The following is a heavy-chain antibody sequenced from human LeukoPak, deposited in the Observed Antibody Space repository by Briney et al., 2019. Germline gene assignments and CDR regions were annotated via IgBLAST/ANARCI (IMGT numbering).Heavy chain of an antibody. CDR3: ARDQGDSGYDWYYFDY. CDR1: GGSISSGSYY. V-gene: IGHV4-61*02. CDR2: IYTSGST. J-gene: IGHJ4*02. D-gene: IGHD5-12*01. Sequence: SETLSLTCTVSGGSISSGSYYWSWIRQPAGKGLEWIGRIYTSGSTNYNPSLKSRVTISVDTSKNQFSLKLSSVTAADTAVYYCARDQGDSGYDWYYFDYWGQGTLVTVSS.